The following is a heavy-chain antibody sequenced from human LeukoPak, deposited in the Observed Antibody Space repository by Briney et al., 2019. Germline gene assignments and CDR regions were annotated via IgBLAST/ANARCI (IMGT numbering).Heavy chain of an antibody. CDR1: GGSFSGYY. D-gene: IGHD3-10*01. Sequence: PSETLSLTCAVYGGSFSGYYWSWIRQPPGKGLEWIGEINHSGSTNYNPSLKSRVTISVDTSKNQFSLKLSSVTAADTAVYYCTSNYYGSGSYPNTFDYWGQGTLVTASS. CDR3: TSNYYGSGSYPNTFDY. J-gene: IGHJ4*02. CDR2: INHSGST. V-gene: IGHV4-34*01.